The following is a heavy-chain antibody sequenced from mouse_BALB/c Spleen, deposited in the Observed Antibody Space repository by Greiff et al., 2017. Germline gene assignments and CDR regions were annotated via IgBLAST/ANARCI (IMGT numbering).Heavy chain of an antibody. CDR1: GFTFSDYY. J-gene: IGHJ3*01. CDR3: ARDGNYYGSWFAY. V-gene: IGHV5-4*02. Sequence: EVKVVESGGGLVKPGGSLKLSCAASGFTFSDYYMYWVRQTPEKRLEWVATISDGGSYTYYPDSVKGRFTISRDNAKNNLYLQMSSLKSEDTAMYYCARDGNYYGSWFAYWGQGTLVTVSA. CDR2: ISDGGSYT. D-gene: IGHD1-1*02.